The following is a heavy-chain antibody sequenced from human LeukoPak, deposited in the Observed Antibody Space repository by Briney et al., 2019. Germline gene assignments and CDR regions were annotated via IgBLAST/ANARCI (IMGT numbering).Heavy chain of an antibody. CDR2: ISSSGSTI. V-gene: IGHV3-48*03. CDR3: ARGGVVSSNYYYYMDV. D-gene: IGHD2-15*01. CDR1: GFTFSSYE. Sequence: GGSLRLSCAASGFTFSSYEMNWVRQAPGKGLEWVSYISSSGSTIYYADSVKGRFTISRDNAKNSLYLQMNSLRAEDTAVYYCARGGVVSSNYYYYMDVWGKGTTVTASS. J-gene: IGHJ6*03.